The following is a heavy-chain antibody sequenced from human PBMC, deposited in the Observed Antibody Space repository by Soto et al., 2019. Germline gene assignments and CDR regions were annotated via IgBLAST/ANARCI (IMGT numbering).Heavy chain of an antibody. Sequence: QVRLVQSGLEVKRPEASAKASCKASGYTFTSSAITWLRQPPGQGPGWMAWISGSNGVTNYAQNFQGRVTLTVDSSTTTAYMEVRSLSSADTAIYYCARDHGGYGTFDYWGQGTLVTVSS. CDR2: ISGSNGVT. J-gene: IGHJ4*02. D-gene: IGHD5-12*01. CDR3: ARDHGGYGTFDY. CDR1: GYTFTSSA. V-gene: IGHV1-18*04.